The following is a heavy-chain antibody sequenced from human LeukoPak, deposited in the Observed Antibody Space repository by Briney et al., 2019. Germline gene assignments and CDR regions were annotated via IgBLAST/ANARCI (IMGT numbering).Heavy chain of an antibody. J-gene: IGHJ3*02. V-gene: IGHV3-15*01. D-gene: IGHD3-16*01. CDR2: IKSKTDGGTT. CDR3: ARELIFDI. Sequence: GGSLRLSCAASGFTFSDAWMSWVRQAPGKGLEWVGRIKSKTDGGTTDYAAPVKGRFTISRDDSKNTLYLQMNSLRAEDTAVYYCARELIFDIWGQGTMVTVSS. CDR1: GFTFSDAW.